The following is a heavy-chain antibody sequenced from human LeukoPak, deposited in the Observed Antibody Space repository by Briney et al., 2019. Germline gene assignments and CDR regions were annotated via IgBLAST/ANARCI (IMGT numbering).Heavy chain of an antibody. CDR2: IYYSGST. J-gene: IGHJ3*02. CDR3: ARSNGYNYRLDDFDI. Sequence: SETLSLTCTVSGGSISIYYWSWLRQPPGKGLEWIGYIYYSGSTTYNPSLKSRVTISVDTSKNRFSLKLSSVTAADTAAYYCARSNGYNYRLDDFDIWGQGTMVTVSS. CDR1: GGSISIYY. D-gene: IGHD5-24*01. V-gene: IGHV4-59*01.